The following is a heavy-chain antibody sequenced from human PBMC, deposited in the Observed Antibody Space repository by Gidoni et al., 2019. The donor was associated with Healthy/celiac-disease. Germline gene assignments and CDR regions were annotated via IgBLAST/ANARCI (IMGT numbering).Heavy chain of an antibody. CDR1: GFTFSSYA. D-gene: IGHD3-3*01. V-gene: IGHV3-30-3*01. CDR3: ARDPSLRFLESYFDY. Sequence: QVQLVESGGGVVQPGRSLRLSCAASGFTFSSYAMHWVRQAPGKGLEWVAVISYDGSNKYYADSVKGRFTISRDNSKNTLYLQMNSLRAEDTAVYYCARDPSLRFLESYFDYWGQGTLVTVSS. J-gene: IGHJ4*02. CDR2: ISYDGSNK.